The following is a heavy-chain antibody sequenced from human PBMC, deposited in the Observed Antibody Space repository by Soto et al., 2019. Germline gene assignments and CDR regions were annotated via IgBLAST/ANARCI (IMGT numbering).Heavy chain of an antibody. Sequence: WGSLRLSCAASGFTFSSYWMHWVRQAPGRGLVWVSRINSDGSSTSYADSVKGRFTISRDNAKNTLYLQMNSLRAEDTAVYYCARGGSIQLWLFRGGWFDPWGQGILVTVSS. J-gene: IGHJ5*02. CDR3: ARGGSIQLWLFRGGWFDP. CDR1: GFTFSSYW. CDR2: INSDGSST. D-gene: IGHD5-18*01. V-gene: IGHV3-74*01.